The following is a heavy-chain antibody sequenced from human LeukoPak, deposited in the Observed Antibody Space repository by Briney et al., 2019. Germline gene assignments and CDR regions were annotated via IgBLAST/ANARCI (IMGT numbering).Heavy chain of an antibody. CDR2: IYYSGST. Sequence: SETLSLTCTVSGGSISSGDYYWSWIRQPPGKGLEWIGYIYYSGSTYYNPSLKSRVTISVDTSKNQFSLKLSSVTAADTAVYYCAREIYGSGSYYINNWFDPWGQGTLVTVSS. CDR1: GGSISSGDYY. J-gene: IGHJ5*02. V-gene: IGHV4-30-4*01. CDR3: AREIYGSGSYYINNWFDP. D-gene: IGHD3-10*01.